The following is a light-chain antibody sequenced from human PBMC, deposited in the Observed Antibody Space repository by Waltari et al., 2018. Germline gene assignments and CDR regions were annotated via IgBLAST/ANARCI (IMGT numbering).Light chain of an antibody. Sequence: QSALTQPASVSGSPGQSITISCTGTSSDVGGYNSFSWYQQHPGKAPKLIVYAVSNRPSGVSNRFSGSKSGNTASLTISGLQAEDEADYYCTSFTTSTFYVFGTGTTVTVL. CDR2: AVS. CDR3: TSFTTSTFYV. V-gene: IGLV2-14*03. J-gene: IGLJ1*01. CDR1: SSDVGGYNS.